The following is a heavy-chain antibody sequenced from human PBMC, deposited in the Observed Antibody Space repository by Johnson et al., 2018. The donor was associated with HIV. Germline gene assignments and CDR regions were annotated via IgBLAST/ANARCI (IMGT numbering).Heavy chain of an antibody. D-gene: IGHD1-26*01. CDR2: ISYDGSNK. Sequence: HVQLVEFGGGVVQPGGSLRLSCAASGFTLNNYGMHWVRQAPGKGLEWVAVISYDGSNKYYADSVKGRFTISRDNSKNTLYLQMSSLRAEDTAVYYCATSGSHFAFDIWGQGTMVTVSS. CDR1: GFTLNNYG. CDR3: ATSGSHFAFDI. V-gene: IGHV3-30*19. J-gene: IGHJ3*02.